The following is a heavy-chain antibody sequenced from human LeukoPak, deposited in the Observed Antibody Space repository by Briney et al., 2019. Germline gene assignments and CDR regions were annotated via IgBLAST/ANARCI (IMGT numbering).Heavy chain of an antibody. CDR3: ARGRFNYDSSGYSSFYY. Sequence: PGGSLRLSCAASGFTFTSYAMSWVRQAPGRGLEWVSAVSGSGGSTFYADSVKGRFTISRVNSKNTLYLQMNSLRAEDTAVYYCARGRFNYDSSGYSSFYYWGQGTLVTVSS. J-gene: IGHJ4*02. CDR2: VSGSGGST. V-gene: IGHV3-23*01. D-gene: IGHD3-22*01. CDR1: GFTFTSYA.